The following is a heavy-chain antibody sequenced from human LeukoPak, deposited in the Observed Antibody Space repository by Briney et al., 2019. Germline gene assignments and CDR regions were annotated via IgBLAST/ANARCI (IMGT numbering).Heavy chain of an antibody. V-gene: IGHV3-9*01. CDR3: ARSEDLSYFDY. CDR1: GFTFDDYA. Sequence: PGRSLRLSCAASGFTFDDYAMHWVRQAPGKGLEWVSGISWNSGSIGYADSVKGRFTISRDNAKNSLYLQMNSLRAEDTALYYCARSEDLSYFDYWAREPWSPSPQ. J-gene: IGHJ4*02. CDR2: ISWNSGSI. D-gene: IGHD1-14*01.